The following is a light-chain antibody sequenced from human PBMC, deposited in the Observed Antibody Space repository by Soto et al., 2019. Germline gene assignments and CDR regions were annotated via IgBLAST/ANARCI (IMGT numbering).Light chain of an antibody. V-gene: IGKV3-20*01. CDR3: QQYGSSPWT. Sequence: EIVLTQSPGTLSLSPGERATLSCRASQSVSSSYLAWYQQKPGQAPRLLIYGASSRATGIPDRFSGSGSGTDFTLTISRLEPEEFAVYYCQQYGSSPWTFGQGTKGEIK. CDR1: QSVSSSY. CDR2: GAS. J-gene: IGKJ1*01.